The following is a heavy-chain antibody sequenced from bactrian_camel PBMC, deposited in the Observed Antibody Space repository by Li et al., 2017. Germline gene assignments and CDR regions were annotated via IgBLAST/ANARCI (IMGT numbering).Heavy chain of an antibody. D-gene: IGHD6*01. Sequence: HVQLVESGGGLVQPGGSLRLSCAASGFTFSAVYMSWVRQAPGKGLEWVSSIHSDGSNTYYADSVRGRFTISRDNAKNTLYLQMNSLKPEDTAVYYCAADPRMVAGDVWSLWGQGTQVTVS. CDR1: GFTFSAVY. V-gene: IGHV3-2*01. CDR3: AADPRMVAGDVWSL. J-gene: IGHJ4*01. CDR2: IHSDGSNT.